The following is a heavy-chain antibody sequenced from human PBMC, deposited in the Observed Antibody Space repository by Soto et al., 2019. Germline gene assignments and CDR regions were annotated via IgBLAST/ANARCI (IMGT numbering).Heavy chain of an antibody. CDR1: GGTFSSYA. D-gene: IGHD6-19*01. CDR2: IIPIFGTA. CDR3: ARESQWLVRPGFYYYYGMDV. J-gene: IGHJ6*02. V-gene: IGHV1-69*13. Sequence: ASVKVSCKASGGTFSSYAISWVRQAPGQGLVWMGGIIPIFGTANYAQKFQGRVTITADESTSTAYMELSSLRSEDTAVYYCARESQWLVRPGFYYYYGMDVWGQGTTVTVSS.